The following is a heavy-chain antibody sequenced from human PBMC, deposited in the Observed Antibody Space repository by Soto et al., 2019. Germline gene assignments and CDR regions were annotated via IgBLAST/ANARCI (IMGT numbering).Heavy chain of an antibody. CDR2: TYYRSRWLN. J-gene: IGHJ4*02. CDR3: ARNLDPSFDY. CDR1: GDSVSSYSSA. V-gene: IGHV6-1*01. Sequence: SQTLSLTCAISGDSVSSYSSAWHWIRQSPARGLEWLGRTYYRSRWLNDYAASVKSRITINPDTSKNQFSLQLNSVTPEDTAVYYCARNLDPSFDYWGQGAPVTVSS.